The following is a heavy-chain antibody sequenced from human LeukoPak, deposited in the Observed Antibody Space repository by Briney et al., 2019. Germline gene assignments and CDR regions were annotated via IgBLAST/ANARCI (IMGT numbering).Heavy chain of an antibody. Sequence: PSETLSLTCTVFGGSISSSSYYWSWIRQPPGQGLEWVGEINHSGSTNYNPSLKSRVTISVDTSKNQFSLKLSSVTAADTAVYYCARLYGSGSYYKYWGQGTLVTVSS. CDR3: ARLYGSGSYYKY. CDR2: INHSGST. J-gene: IGHJ4*02. D-gene: IGHD3-10*01. CDR1: GGSISSSSYY. V-gene: IGHV4-39*07.